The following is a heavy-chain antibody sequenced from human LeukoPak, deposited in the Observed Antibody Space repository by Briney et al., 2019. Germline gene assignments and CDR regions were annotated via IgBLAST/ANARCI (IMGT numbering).Heavy chain of an antibody. J-gene: IGHJ6*02. V-gene: IGHV1-69*13. CDR3: ARELGGWIRYGMDV. D-gene: IGHD6-19*01. CDR1: GGTFSSYA. Sequence: SVTVSCTASGGTFSSYAISWVRQAPGQGLEWMGGIIPIFGTANYAQKFQGRVTITADESTSTAYMELSSLRSEDTAVYYCARELGGWIRYGMDVWGQGTTVTVSS. CDR2: IIPIFGTA.